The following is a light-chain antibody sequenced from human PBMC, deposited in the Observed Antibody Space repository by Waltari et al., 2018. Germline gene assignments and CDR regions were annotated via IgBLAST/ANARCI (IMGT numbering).Light chain of an antibody. CDR3: CSYAGSYTYV. Sequence: QSALTQPRSVSGSPGHSVTISCTGSSSNGGGYNYVSWYQHHPGKAPKLIIYDVNKRPSGVPDRFSGSKSGDTASLPISGLQVEDEADYYCCSYAGSYTYVFGTGTKVTV. V-gene: IGLV2-11*01. J-gene: IGLJ1*01. CDR2: DVN. CDR1: SSNGGGYNY.